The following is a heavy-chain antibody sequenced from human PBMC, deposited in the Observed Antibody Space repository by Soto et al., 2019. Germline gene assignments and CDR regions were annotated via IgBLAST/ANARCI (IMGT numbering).Heavy chain of an antibody. J-gene: IGHJ5*02. Sequence: QVQLVQSGAEVKKPGASVKVSCKTSGYTFTSYSISWVRQAPGQGLEWMGWINVYNGNTKYAQNLQGRVTMTTDTSTSIAHMELRSLRSDDTAVYYCARDLAVGWFDPWGQGTLVTVSS. CDR1: GYTFTSYS. V-gene: IGHV1-18*01. CDR3: ARDLAVGWFDP. CDR2: INVYNGNT. D-gene: IGHD2-2*01.